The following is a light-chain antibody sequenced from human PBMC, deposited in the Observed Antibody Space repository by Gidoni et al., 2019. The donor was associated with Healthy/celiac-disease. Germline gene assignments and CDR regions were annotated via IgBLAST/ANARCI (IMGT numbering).Light chain of an antibody. V-gene: IGKV1-9*01. CDR2: AAS. CDR1: QGISSY. Sequence: DIQLTQSPSFLSASVGDRVTITCRASQGISSYLAWYQQKPGKAPKLLIYAASTLQSGVPSRFSGSGSWTEFTLTISSLQPEDFATYYCQQLNSYPHRFXPXTKVNIK. CDR3: QQLNSYPHR. J-gene: IGKJ3*01.